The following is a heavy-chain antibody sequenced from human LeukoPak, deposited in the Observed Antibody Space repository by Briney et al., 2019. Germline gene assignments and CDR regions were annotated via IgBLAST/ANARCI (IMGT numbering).Heavy chain of an antibody. Sequence: PGGSLRLSCAASGLTFSMPPMDWVRQAPGKGLEWVAFIQNDGNSKNYAESVRGRFTISRDTSKNTLYLQMNSLRPEDTAVYYCARGQRRHTDMAPSFDYWGQGTLVTVSS. CDR2: IQNDGNSK. CDR1: GLTFSMPP. J-gene: IGHJ4*02. V-gene: IGHV3-30*02. D-gene: IGHD5-18*01. CDR3: ARGQRRHTDMAPSFDY.